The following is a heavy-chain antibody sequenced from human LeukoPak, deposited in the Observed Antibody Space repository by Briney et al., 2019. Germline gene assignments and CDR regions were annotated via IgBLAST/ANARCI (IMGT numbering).Heavy chain of an antibody. D-gene: IGHD2-8*01. J-gene: IGHJ6*03. V-gene: IGHV4-4*07. Sequence: ETLSLTCTVSGDSMSDSYWSWIRQPAGKGLEWIGRIYASGSTNYNPSLKGRVTLSVDTSSNQFSLTLSSVTAADTAVYHCARDIRSHNGPGGYYYYYMDVWGKGTTVTVSS. CDR3: ARDIRSHNGPGGYYYYYMDV. CDR2: IYASGST. CDR1: GDSMSDSY.